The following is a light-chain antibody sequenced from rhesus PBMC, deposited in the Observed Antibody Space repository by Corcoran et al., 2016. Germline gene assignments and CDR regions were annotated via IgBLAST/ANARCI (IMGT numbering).Light chain of an antibody. CDR2: FVS. V-gene: IGKV2-82*02. Sequence: DIVMIQTPLSLPVTLGEPASISCRSSQSLVYSDGKTYLYWYLPKPGHSPTLLMSFVSRRASGDPDKFSGSGSGTDFTLKISRVEAEDVGVYYCVQAIAFPLTFGGGTKVEIK. CDR1: QSLVYSDGKTY. J-gene: IGKJ4*01. CDR3: VQAIAFPLT.